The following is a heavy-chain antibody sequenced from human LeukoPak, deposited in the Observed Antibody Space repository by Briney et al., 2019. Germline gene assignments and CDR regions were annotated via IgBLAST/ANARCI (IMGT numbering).Heavy chain of an antibody. CDR2: INWNSGNI. Sequence: GRSLRLSCAASGFSFDDYAMHWVRQAPGKGLEWVSGINWNSGNIDYADSVKGRFTLSRDTAKNSLYLQMNSLIAEDTALYYCVYDSSGRFDSWGQGTLVTVSS. J-gene: IGHJ4*02. CDR1: GFSFDDYA. D-gene: IGHD2-15*01. V-gene: IGHV3-9*01. CDR3: VYDSSGRFDS.